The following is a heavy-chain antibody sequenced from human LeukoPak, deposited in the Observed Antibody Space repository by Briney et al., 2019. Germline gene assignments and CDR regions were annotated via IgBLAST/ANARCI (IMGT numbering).Heavy chain of an antibody. CDR1: GFTFSSYG. CDR2: IRYGGSNK. CDR3: AKEVSLADIVVVPAAIPPFDY. V-gene: IGHV3-30*02. D-gene: IGHD2-2*02. J-gene: IGHJ4*02. Sequence: GGSLRLSCAASGFTFSSYGMHWVRQAPGKGLEWVAFIRYGGSNKYYADSVKGRFTISRDNAKNTLYLQMNSLRAEDTAVYYCAKEVSLADIVVVPAAIPPFDYWGQGTLVTVSS.